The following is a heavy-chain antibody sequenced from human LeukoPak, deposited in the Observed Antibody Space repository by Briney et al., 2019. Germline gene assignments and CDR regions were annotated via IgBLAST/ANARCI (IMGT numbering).Heavy chain of an antibody. Sequence: ASVKVSCKASGYTFTSHGLTWVRQAPGQGLEWMGWISPDNGKTSYKEEFQGRATMTTDTSTSTAYMELRSLIPDDTAVYYCARDHFYSIDYWGQGTLVTVSS. CDR1: GYTFTSHG. D-gene: IGHD2-21*01. V-gene: IGHV1-18*01. J-gene: IGHJ4*02. CDR2: ISPDNGKT. CDR3: ARDHFYSIDY.